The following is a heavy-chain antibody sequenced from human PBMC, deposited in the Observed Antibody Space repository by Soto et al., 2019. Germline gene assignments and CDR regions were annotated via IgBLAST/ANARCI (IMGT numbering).Heavy chain of an antibody. J-gene: IGHJ6*02. CDR2: IIPIFGTA. V-gene: IGHV1-69*13. CDR1: GGTFSSYA. D-gene: IGHD1-1*01. Sequence: ASVKVSCKASGGTFSSYAISWVRQAPGQGLEWMGGIIPIFGTANYAQKFQGRVTITADESTSTAYMELSSLRSEDTAVYYCARGGDGYNSDYYYGMDVWGQGTTVTVS. CDR3: ARGGDGYNSDYYYGMDV.